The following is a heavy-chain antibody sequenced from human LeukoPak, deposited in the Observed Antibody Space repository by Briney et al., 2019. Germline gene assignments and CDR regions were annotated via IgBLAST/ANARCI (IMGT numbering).Heavy chain of an antibody. CDR3: ARSRYSSSSRWFDP. CDR1: GGSFSGYY. CDR2: INHSGST. V-gene: IGHV4-34*01. Sequence: SETLSLTCAVYGGSFSGYYWSWIRQPPGKGLEWIGEINHSGSTNYNPSLKSRVTISVDTSKNQFSLKLSSVTAADTAVYYCARSRYSSSSRWFDPWGQGTLVTVSS. J-gene: IGHJ5*02. D-gene: IGHD6-6*01.